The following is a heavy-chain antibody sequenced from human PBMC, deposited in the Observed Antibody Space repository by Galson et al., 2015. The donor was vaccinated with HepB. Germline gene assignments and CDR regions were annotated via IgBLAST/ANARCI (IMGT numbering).Heavy chain of an antibody. Sequence: ETLSLTCTVSGGSIISRTYYWGWIRQPPGKGLEWIGAIYYTGSTYYNPSLKSRVTLSLVTSKNQFSLNLNSVTAADTAVYFCASSLAVERPYFDCWGQGTLVTVSS. V-gene: IGHV4-39*07. CDR3: ASSLAVERPYFDC. CDR1: GGSIISRTYY. CDR2: IYYTGST. J-gene: IGHJ4*02. D-gene: IGHD2-15*01.